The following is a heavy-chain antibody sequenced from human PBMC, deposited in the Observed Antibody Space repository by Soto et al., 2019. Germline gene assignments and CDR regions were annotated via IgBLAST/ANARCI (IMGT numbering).Heavy chain of an antibody. CDR2: FSSSGSII. Sequence: QVQLVVSGGGLVKPGGSLRISCAASGFTFSDYYISWIRQAPGKGLEWVSYFSSSGSIIYYADSVKGRFTISRDNAKNSLYLQMNSLRAEDTAVYYCALAGYDSNYYAVTPLSAGHFWGQGTLVTVSS. CDR1: GFTFSDYY. CDR3: ALAGYDSNYYAVTPLSAGHF. J-gene: IGHJ4*02. V-gene: IGHV3-11*01. D-gene: IGHD4-4*01.